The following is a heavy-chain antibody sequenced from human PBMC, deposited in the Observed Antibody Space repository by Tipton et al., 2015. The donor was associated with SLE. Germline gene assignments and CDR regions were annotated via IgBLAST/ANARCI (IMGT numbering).Heavy chain of an antibody. CDR3: ARNGGWYYYMDV. J-gene: IGHJ6*03. CDR2: VWYGGLTV. CDR1: GFTLSHFH. D-gene: IGHD3-16*01. V-gene: IGHV3-11*01. Sequence: SLRLSCAASGFTLSHFHMSGVRQAPGKGLEWVALVWYGGLTVYYADSVKGRFSVSRDSAKNSLYLQMNNLRAEDTAVYYCARNGGWYYYMDVWGKGTTVTVSS.